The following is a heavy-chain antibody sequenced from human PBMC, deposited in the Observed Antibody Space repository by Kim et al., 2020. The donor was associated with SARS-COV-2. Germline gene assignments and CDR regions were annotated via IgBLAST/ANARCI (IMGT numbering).Heavy chain of an antibody. J-gene: IGHJ4*02. D-gene: IGHD4-4*01. V-gene: IGHV4-59*13. CDR1: GAPISSYY. Sequence: SETLSLTCTVSGAPISSYYWVWVRQPPGKGLEWMATFFKSGSTSSNPSLKSRVTISADTSNHQFSLQLSSVTAADTAVYYCASWDYSDNAGLVLWGQGTLGTVSS. CDR3: ASWDYSDNAGLVL. CDR2: FFKSGST.